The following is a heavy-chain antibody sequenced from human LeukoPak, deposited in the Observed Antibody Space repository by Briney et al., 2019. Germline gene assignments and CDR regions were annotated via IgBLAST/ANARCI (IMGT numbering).Heavy chain of an antibody. CDR3: ARPASANWGSSWFDP. D-gene: IGHD7-27*01. J-gene: IGHJ5*02. CDR1: GYTFTSYD. Sequence: ASVKVSCKASGYTFTSYDINWVRQAPGQGLEWMGIINPSGGSTNYAQKFQGRVTMTRDTSTSTVYMELSSLRSEDTAVYYCARPASANWGSSWFDPWGQGTLVTVSS. CDR2: INPSGGST. V-gene: IGHV1-46*01.